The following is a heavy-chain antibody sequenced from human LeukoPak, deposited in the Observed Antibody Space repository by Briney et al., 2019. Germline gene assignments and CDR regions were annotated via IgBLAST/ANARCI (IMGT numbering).Heavy chain of an antibody. D-gene: IGHD6-13*01. CDR2: IYPGDSDT. CDR3: ARLSGVDQQQVYWFDP. CDR1: GYSFTSYW. Sequence: GESLKISCKGSGYSFTSYWIGWVRQMPGKGLEWMGIIYPGDSDTRYSPSFQGQVTISADKSISTAYLQWSSLKASDTAMYYCARLSGVDQQQVYWFDPRGQGTLVTVSS. V-gene: IGHV5-51*01. J-gene: IGHJ5*02.